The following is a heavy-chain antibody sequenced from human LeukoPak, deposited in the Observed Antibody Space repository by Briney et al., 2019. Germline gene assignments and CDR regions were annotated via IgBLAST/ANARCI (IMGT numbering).Heavy chain of an antibody. Sequence: GGSLRLSCAASGFTFSSYWMHWVRQAPGKGLVWVSRISGDESSTSYADSVKGRFTISRDNAKNTLFLQMNSLRAEDTAVYYCARALDSSGYYPHDAFDIWGQGTMVTVSS. CDR1: GFTFSSYW. CDR2: ISGDESST. D-gene: IGHD3-22*01. CDR3: ARALDSSGYYPHDAFDI. V-gene: IGHV3-74*01. J-gene: IGHJ3*02.